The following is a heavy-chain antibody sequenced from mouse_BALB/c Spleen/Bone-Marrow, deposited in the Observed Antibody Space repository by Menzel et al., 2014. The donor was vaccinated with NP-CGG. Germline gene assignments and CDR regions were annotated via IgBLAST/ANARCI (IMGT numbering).Heavy chain of an antibody. J-gene: IGHJ2*01. D-gene: IGHD1-1*01. V-gene: IGHV7-3*02. Sequence: EVQLVESGGGLVQPGGSLRLSCATSEFTFTDYYMNWVRQPPGKALEWLAFIRNKAYGYTTEYSASVKGRFTISRDNSQNILYLQMNTLRAEDSATYYCARDMGGLLFDSWGQGTTLSVSS. CDR2: IRNKAYGYTT. CDR1: EFTFTDYY. CDR3: ARDMGGLLFDS.